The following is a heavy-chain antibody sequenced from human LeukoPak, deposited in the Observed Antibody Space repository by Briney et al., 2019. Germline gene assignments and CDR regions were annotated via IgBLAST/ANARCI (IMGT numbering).Heavy chain of an antibody. CDR3: ARDSAYSSVFDY. D-gene: IGHD6-19*01. CDR2: INPSGGST. Sequence: GASVKVSCKASGYTFTSYYMHWVRQAPGQGLEWMGIINPSGGSTSYAQKFQGRVTMTRNTSISTAYMELRSRRSDDTAVYYCARDSAYSSVFDYWGQGTLVTVSS. CDR1: GYTFTSYY. J-gene: IGHJ4*02. V-gene: IGHV1-46*01.